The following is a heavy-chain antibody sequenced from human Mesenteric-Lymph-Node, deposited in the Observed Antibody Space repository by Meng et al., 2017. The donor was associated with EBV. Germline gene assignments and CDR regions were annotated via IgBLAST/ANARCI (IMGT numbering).Heavy chain of an antibody. D-gene: IGHD3-10*01. Sequence: QGQLQQWGAGLLKPSETLSLTCAVYGEAFSDYYWTWIRQTPGKGLEWIGEVHRSGSTNYNPSLKSRVIISIDTSKNQFSLKLTSVTAADTAVYYCARALYSNSYYGSLSYWGLGTLVTVSS. V-gene: IGHV4-34*02. CDR3: ARALYSNSYYGSLSY. CDR2: VHRSGST. CDR1: GEAFSDYY. J-gene: IGHJ4*02.